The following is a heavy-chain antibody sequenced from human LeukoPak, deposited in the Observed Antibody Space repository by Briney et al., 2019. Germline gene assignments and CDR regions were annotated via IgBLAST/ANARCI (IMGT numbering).Heavy chain of an antibody. V-gene: IGHV1-46*01. D-gene: IGHD2-15*01. CDR1: GYTFTSYD. J-gene: IGHJ6*02. CDR3: AREEMYCSGGRCYPGRVYYYYGMDV. CDR2: INPSDGST. Sequence: GASVKVSCKASGYTFTSYDINWVRQAPGQGLEWMGTINPSDGSTRYAQKFQGRVTMTRDTSTSTVYMELSRLRSEDTAVYYCAREEMYCSGGRCYPGRVYYYYGMDVWGQGTTVTVSS.